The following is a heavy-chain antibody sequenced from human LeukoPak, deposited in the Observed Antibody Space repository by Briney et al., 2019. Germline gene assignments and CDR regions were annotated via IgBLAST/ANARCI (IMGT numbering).Heavy chain of an antibody. J-gene: IGHJ6*03. Sequence: PSETLSLTCTVSGGSISSYYWSWIRQPPGKGLEWIGYIYYSGSTYYNPSLKSRVTISVDTSKNQFSLKLSSVTAADTAVYYCARFPRSYGDYSYYYYMDVWGKGTTVTVSS. D-gene: IGHD4-17*01. CDR3: ARFPRSYGDYSYYYYMDV. V-gene: IGHV4-59*08. CDR2: IYYSGST. CDR1: GGSISSYY.